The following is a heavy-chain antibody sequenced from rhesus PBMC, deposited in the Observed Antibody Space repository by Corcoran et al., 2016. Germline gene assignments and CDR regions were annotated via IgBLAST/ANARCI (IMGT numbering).Heavy chain of an antibody. J-gene: IGHJ4*01. Sequence: QVQLQESGPGLVKPSETLSLTCAVSGYSISSGYGWSWIRQPPGKGLEWIGYIGGSSGSTNYNPSLKSRVTISKDTSKNQFSLKLSPGTAADTAVYYCARVNEDDYGYYDNGIDYWGQGVLVTVSS. CDR2: IGGSSGST. CDR3: ARVNEDDYGYYDNGIDY. CDR1: GYSISSGYG. D-gene: IGHD3-9*01. V-gene: IGHV4-127*01.